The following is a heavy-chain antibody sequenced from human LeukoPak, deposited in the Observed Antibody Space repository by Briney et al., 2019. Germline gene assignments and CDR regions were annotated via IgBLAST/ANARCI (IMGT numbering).Heavy chain of an antibody. Sequence: TSETLSLTCAVYGGSFSGYYWSWIRQPPGKGLEWIGEINHSGSTNYNPSLKSRVTISVDTSKNQFSLKLSSVTAADTAVYYCARGSGWFGELFPNWFDPWGQGTLVTVSS. V-gene: IGHV4-34*01. J-gene: IGHJ5*02. CDR3: ARGSGWFGELFPNWFDP. CDR2: INHSGST. CDR1: GGSFSGYY. D-gene: IGHD3-10*01.